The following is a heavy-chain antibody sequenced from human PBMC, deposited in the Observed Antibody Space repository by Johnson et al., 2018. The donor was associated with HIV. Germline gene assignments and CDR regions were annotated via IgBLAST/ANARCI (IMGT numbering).Heavy chain of an antibody. CDR2: IKEDGSEK. Sequence: MQLVESGGGLVQPGGSLRLSCAASGFTFSSSWMDWVRQAPGQGLEWVANIKEDGSEKYYVDSVKGRFTISRDNAKNSLYLQMNSLRAEDTALYYCARENLGAFDIWGQGTMVTVSS. V-gene: IGHV3-7*03. CDR1: GFTFSSSW. D-gene: IGHD1-14*01. J-gene: IGHJ3*02. CDR3: ARENLGAFDI.